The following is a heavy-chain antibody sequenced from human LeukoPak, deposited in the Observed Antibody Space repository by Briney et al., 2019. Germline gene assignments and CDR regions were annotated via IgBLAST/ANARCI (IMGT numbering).Heavy chain of an antibody. D-gene: IGHD2-21*02. CDR3: ANESGDWGAFDI. CDR1: GVTFSSFY. CDR2: IRCNECKK. Sequence: WGSLRLSCAASGVTFSSFYLRWVRQAPGKGLEWVAYIRCNECKKYYAYYVKGRFTIPRDNSKHTLYLQMDSLRAEDTAVYYCANESGDWGAFDIWGQGTMVTVSS. V-gene: IGHV3-30*02. J-gene: IGHJ3*02.